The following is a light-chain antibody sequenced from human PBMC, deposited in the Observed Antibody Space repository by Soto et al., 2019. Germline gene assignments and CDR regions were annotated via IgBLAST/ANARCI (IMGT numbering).Light chain of an antibody. V-gene: IGKV1-33*01. CDR1: QDISNF. Sequence: DIQMTQSPASLSASVGDRVTITCQASQDISNFLNWYRQKPGEAPNLLIYDASTLETGVPLRFSGSGYGSYFSFTINSLQPEDVATYYCQQYKSLPLTFGGGTKVEIK. CDR2: DAS. J-gene: IGKJ4*01. CDR3: QQYKSLPLT.